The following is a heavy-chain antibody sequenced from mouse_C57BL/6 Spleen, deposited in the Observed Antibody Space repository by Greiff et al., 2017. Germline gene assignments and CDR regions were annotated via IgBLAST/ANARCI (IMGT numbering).Heavy chain of an antibody. CDR3: ARGGGLPHYYAMDY. CDR2: INPSSGYT. J-gene: IGHJ4*01. V-gene: IGHV1-4*01. CDR1: GYTFTSYT. Sequence: QVQLQQSGAELARPGASVKMSCKASGYTFTSYTMHWVKQRPGQGLEWIGYINPSSGYTKYNQKFKDKATLTADKSSSTAYMQLSSLTSEDSAVXYCARGGGLPHYYAMDYWGQGTSVTVSS. D-gene: IGHD2-2*01.